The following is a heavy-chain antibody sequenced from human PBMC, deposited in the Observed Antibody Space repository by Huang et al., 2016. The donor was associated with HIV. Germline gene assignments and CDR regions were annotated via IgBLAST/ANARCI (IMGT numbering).Heavy chain of an antibody. J-gene: IGHJ4*02. CDR2: IYSGGTT. D-gene: IGHD2-8*02. Sequence: EVQLVESGGGWIQPGGSLRLSFAASGFTVSTNYMTWVRQDPGKGLGGVSLIYSGGTTYYADSVKGRFTISRDDSENTLYLHMTSLRAGDTAVYYCAKEGDTGAALGYWGQGTLVTVS. CDR3: AKEGDTGAALGY. V-gene: IGHV3-53*01. CDR1: GFTVSTNY.